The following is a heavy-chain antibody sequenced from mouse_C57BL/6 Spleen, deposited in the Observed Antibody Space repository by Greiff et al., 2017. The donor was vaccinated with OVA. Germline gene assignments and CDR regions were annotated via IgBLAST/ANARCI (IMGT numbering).Heavy chain of an antibody. Sequence: EVKLVESGGGLVKPGGSLKLSCAASGFTFSDYGMHWVRQAPEKGLEWVAYISSGCSTINYADTVKGRFTISRDNAKNTLCLQMTSLRSEDTAMYYCARMRLRQNYFDYWGQGTTLTVSS. CDR2: ISSGCSTI. D-gene: IGHD2-2*01. V-gene: IGHV5-17*01. CDR1: GFTFSDYG. J-gene: IGHJ2*01. CDR3: ARMRLRQNYFDY.